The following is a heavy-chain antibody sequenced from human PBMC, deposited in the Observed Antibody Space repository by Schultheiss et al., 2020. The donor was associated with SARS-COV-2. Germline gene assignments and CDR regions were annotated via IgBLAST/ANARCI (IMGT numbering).Heavy chain of an antibody. CDR3: AKDRGGHYDSSGYYFSLNLDY. CDR2: ISSNGGST. J-gene: IGHJ4*02. CDR1: GFTFSSYA. V-gene: IGHV3-64*04. Sequence: GGSLRLSCAASGFTFSSYAMHWVRQAPGKGLEYVSAISSNGGSTYYADSVKGRFTISRDNSKNTLYLQMNSLRAEDTAVYYCAKDRGGHYDSSGYYFSLNLDYWGQGTLVTVSS. D-gene: IGHD3-22*01.